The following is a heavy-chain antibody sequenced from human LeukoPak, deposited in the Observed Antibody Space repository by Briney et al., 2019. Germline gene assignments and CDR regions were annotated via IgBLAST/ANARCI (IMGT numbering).Heavy chain of an antibody. J-gene: IGHJ4*02. V-gene: IGHV3-21*01. CDR3: ARGGEWFGELQYYFDY. Sequence: GGSLRLSCAASGFTFSSYSMNWVRQAPGKGLEWVSSISSSSSYIYYADSVKGRFTISRDNAKNSLYLQMNSLRAEDTAVYYCARGGEWFGELQYYFDYWGQGTLVTVSS. CDR1: GFTFSSYS. CDR2: ISSSSSYI. D-gene: IGHD3-10*01.